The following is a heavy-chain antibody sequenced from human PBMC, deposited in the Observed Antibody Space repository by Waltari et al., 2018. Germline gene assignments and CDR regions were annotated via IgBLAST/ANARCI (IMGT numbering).Heavy chain of an antibody. J-gene: IGHJ4*02. CDR1: GPPLTALS. V-gene: IGHV1-24*01. Sequence: QVQLIQSGAEVTKPGASVKVSCKVSGPPLTALSMHWVRQAPGKGLEWMGGFDPEDGETIYAQKFQGRVTMTEDTLTETAYLELRSLRLEDTAVYYCATGVVTSFLGEFDYWGQGTLVTVSS. CDR2: FDPEDGET. D-gene: IGHD3-16*01. CDR3: ATGVVTSFLGEFDY.